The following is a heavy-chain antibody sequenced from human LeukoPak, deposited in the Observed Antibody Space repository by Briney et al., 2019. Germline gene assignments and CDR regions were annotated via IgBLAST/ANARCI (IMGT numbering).Heavy chain of an antibody. D-gene: IGHD4-23*01. V-gene: IGHV1-18*01. CDR3: ARRTTVVTPYYYYGMDV. J-gene: IGHJ6*02. CDR1: GYTFTSYG. Sequence: ASVKVSCKASGYTFTSYGISWVRQAPGQGLEGMGWISAYNGNTNYAQKLQGRVTMTTDTSTSTAYMELRSPRSDDTAVYYCARRTTVVTPYYYYGMDVWGQGTTVTVSS. CDR2: ISAYNGNT.